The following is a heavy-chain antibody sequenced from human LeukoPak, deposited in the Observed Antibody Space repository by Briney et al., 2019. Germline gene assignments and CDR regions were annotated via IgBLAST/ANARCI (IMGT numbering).Heavy chain of an antibody. CDR2: INPNSGGT. Sequence: GASVKVSCKATGYTFTDYYMHWVRQAPGQGLEWMGWINPNSGGTNYAQKFQGRVTMTRDTSISTAYMELSRLKSDDTAVYYCARGELTYYFDSSPVDYWGQGTLVTVSS. V-gene: IGHV1-2*02. CDR1: GYTFTDYY. D-gene: IGHD3-22*01. CDR3: ARGELTYYFDSSPVDY. J-gene: IGHJ4*02.